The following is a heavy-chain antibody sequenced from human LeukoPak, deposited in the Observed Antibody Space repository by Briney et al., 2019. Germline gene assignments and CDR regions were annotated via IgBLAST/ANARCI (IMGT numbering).Heavy chain of an antibody. V-gene: IGHV4-34*01. D-gene: IGHD3-9*01. Sequence: TASDTLSLTCAVYGGPFSGHYWSWIRHPPGKGRECIGEINHSGSTNYNPSLKSRVTISVATSKNQFSLKLTSVTAADTAVYYCARGRLTTGGWFDPWGQGTLVTVSS. CDR3: ARGRLTTGGWFDP. J-gene: IGHJ5*02. CDR1: GGPFSGHY. CDR2: INHSGST.